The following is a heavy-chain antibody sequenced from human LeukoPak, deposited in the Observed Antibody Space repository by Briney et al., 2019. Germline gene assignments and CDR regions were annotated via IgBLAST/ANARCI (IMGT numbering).Heavy chain of an antibody. CDR3: ARDRVYDDTSGYYFDI. D-gene: IGHD3-22*01. CDR1: GGSISNYY. J-gene: IGHJ3*02. V-gene: IGHV4-59*01. Sequence: SETLSLTCTVAGGSISNYYWNWIRQPPGKGLEWIGYIYYSGNTNYNPSFKSRVSISLDTSRNEISLRLDSVTAADTAVYYCARDRVYDDTSGYYFDIWGRGTMVTVSS. CDR2: IYYSGNT.